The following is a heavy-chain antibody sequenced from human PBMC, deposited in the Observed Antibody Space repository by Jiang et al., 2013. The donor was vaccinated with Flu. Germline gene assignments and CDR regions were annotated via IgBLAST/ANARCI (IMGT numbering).Heavy chain of an antibody. Sequence: GAEVKKPGASVKVSCKASGYAFKNYYIHWVRQAPGQGLEWMGLINPSDDYTGYTQKFPGRVTMTSDTSTTTVFMELSSLRSEDTAVYFCARDEVAGEGRYDFDY. CDR3: ARDEVAGEGRYDFDY. CDR2: INPSDDYT. J-gene: IGHJ4*01. D-gene: IGHD5-24*01. CDR1: GYAFKNYY. V-gene: IGHV1-46*02.